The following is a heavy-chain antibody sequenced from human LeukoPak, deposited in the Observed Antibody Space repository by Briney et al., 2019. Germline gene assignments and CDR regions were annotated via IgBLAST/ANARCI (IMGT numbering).Heavy chain of an antibody. D-gene: IGHD3-10*01. Sequence: KPSETLSLTCTVSGGSISSSSYYWGWIRQPPGKGLEWIGSIYYSGSTYYNPSLKSRVTISVDTSKNQFSLKLSSVTAADTAVYYCARTYYYGSGGGYWGQGTLVTVSS. CDR3: ARTYYYGSGGGY. V-gene: IGHV4-39*01. J-gene: IGHJ4*02. CDR1: GGSISSSSYY. CDR2: IYYSGST.